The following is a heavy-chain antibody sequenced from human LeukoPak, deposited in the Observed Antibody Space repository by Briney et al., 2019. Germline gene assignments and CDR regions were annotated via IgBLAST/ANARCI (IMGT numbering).Heavy chain of an antibody. J-gene: IGHJ4*02. V-gene: IGHV3-21*01. CDR1: GFTFSSYS. CDR2: ISSSSSYI. D-gene: IGHD6-13*01. Sequence: GGSLRLSCAASGFTFSSYSMNWVRQAPGKGLEWVSSISSSSSYIYYADSVKGRFTISRDNAKNSLYLQMNSLRAEDTAVYYCASAGLVYSSGWYLGTPFDYWGQGTLVTVSS. CDR3: ASAGLVYSSGWYLGTPFDY.